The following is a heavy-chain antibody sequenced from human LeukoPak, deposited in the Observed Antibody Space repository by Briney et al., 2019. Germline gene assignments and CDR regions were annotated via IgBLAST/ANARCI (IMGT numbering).Heavy chain of an antibody. J-gene: IGHJ4*02. CDR3: AKLYCSSTSCKNY. Sequence: GGSLRLSCAASGFTFSSYAMSWVRQAPGKGLEWASAISGSGGSTYYADSVKGRFTISRDNSKNTLYLQMNSLRAEDTAVYYCAKLYCSSTSCKNYWGQGTLVTVSS. CDR1: GFTFSSYA. CDR2: ISGSGGST. V-gene: IGHV3-23*01. D-gene: IGHD2-2*01.